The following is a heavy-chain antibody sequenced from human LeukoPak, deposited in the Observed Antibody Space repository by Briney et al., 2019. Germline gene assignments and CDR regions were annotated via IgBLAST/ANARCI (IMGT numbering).Heavy chain of an antibody. Sequence: PGGSLRLSCAASGFTFSSYSMNWVRQAPGKGLEWVSSISSSSSYIYYADSVKGRFTISRDNAKNSLYLQMNSLRAEDTAVYYCARDRGYDILTGYYPDAFDIWGQGTMVTVSS. V-gene: IGHV3-21*01. D-gene: IGHD3-9*01. CDR3: ARDRGYDILTGYYPDAFDI. CDR1: GFTFSSYS. CDR2: ISSSSSYI. J-gene: IGHJ3*02.